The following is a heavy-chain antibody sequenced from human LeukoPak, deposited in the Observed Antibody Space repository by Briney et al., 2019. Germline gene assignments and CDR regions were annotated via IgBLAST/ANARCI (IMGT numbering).Heavy chain of an antibody. J-gene: IGHJ6*02. CDR1: GGSISSYY. CDR2: IYYSGST. D-gene: IGHD3-10*01. V-gene: IGHV4-59*01. Sequence: SETLSLTCTVSGGSISSYYWSWIRQPPGKGLEWIGYIYYSGSTNYNPSLKSRVTISVDTSKNQFSLKLSSVTAADTAVYYCARDEFLGSGRYYYGMDVWGQGTTVTVSS. CDR3: ARDEFLGSGRYYYGMDV.